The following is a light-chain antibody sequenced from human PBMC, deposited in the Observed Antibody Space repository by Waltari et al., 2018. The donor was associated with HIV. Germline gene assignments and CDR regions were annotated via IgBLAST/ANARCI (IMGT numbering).Light chain of an antibody. CDR3: CAYAGSTTYVI. V-gene: IGLV2-23*02. Sequence: QSALTQPASVSGSPGQSITISCTGTSSDVGGYNLVSWYQQHPGTAPKLMIYELSKRPSGVSNRFSVSKSGNTASLTISGRQAEDEADYYCCAYAGSTTYVIFGGGTKLTVL. CDR2: ELS. J-gene: IGLJ2*01. CDR1: SSDVGGYNL.